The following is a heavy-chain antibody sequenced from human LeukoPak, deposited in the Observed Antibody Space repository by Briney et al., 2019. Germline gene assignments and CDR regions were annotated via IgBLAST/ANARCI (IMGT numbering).Heavy chain of an antibody. CDR1: GGTFSSYA. D-gene: IGHD1-20*01. J-gene: IGHJ4*02. CDR2: IIPIFGTA. Sequence: SVKVSCKAPGGTFSSYAISWVRQAPGQGLEWMGGIIPIFGTANYAQKFQGRVTITADESTSTAYMELSSLRSEDTAVYYCARAPGDNWNDEDYWGQGTLVTVSS. CDR3: ARAPGDNWNDEDY. V-gene: IGHV1-69*13.